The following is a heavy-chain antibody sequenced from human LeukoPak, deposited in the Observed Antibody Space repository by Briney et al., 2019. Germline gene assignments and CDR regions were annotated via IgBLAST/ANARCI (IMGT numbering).Heavy chain of an antibody. CDR2: INPNSGGT. CDR3: ARVDTAMDPHFDY. V-gene: IGHV1-2*02. Sequence: GASVKVSCKASGYTFTGYYMHWVRQAPGQGLEWMGWINPNSGGTNYAQKFQGRVTMTRDTSISTAYMELSRLRSDDTAVYYYARVDTAMDPHFDYWGQGTLVTVSS. J-gene: IGHJ4*02. D-gene: IGHD5-18*01. CDR1: GYTFTGYY.